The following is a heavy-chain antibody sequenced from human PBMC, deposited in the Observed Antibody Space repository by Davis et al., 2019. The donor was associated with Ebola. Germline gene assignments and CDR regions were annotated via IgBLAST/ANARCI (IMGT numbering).Heavy chain of an antibody. Sequence: GESLKISCQGSRYTFTGYWIGWVRQMPGKGLEWMGRIDPSDSYTNYSPSFQGHATISADKSISTAYLQWSSLKASDTAMYYCASSRYYYYGMDVWGQGTTVTASS. CDR2: IDPSDSYT. J-gene: IGHJ6*02. CDR1: RYTFTGYW. V-gene: IGHV5-10-1*01. CDR3: ASSRYYYYGMDV.